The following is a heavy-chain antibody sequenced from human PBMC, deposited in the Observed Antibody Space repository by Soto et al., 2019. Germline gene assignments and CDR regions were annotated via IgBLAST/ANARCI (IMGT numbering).Heavy chain of an antibody. CDR1: GFTFNSFG. CDR2: IWYDGRNK. CDR3: ARSLDTAMGYGMAV. J-gene: IGHJ6*02. Sequence: QVQLVESGGGVVQPGRSLRLSCVASGFTFNSFGMQWVRQAPGKGLEWVTVIWYDGRNKYYADSVKGRFTISRDNSKNTLYLQMNSLRAEDTAVYYCARSLDTAMGYGMAVWGQGTTVTVSS. V-gene: IGHV3-33*01. D-gene: IGHD5-18*01.